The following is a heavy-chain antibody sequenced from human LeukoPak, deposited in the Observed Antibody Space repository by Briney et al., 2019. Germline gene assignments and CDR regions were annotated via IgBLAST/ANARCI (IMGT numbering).Heavy chain of an antibody. D-gene: IGHD2-2*01. Sequence: GGSLGLPCAASGFTFSDYYMSWIRQAPGKGLEWVSYISSSGSTIYYADSVKGRFTISRDNAKNSLYLQMNSLRAEDTAVYYCARDYSSTSRNAFDIWGQGTMVTVSS. CDR3: ARDYSSTSRNAFDI. V-gene: IGHV3-11*01. J-gene: IGHJ3*02. CDR2: ISSSGSTI. CDR1: GFTFSDYY.